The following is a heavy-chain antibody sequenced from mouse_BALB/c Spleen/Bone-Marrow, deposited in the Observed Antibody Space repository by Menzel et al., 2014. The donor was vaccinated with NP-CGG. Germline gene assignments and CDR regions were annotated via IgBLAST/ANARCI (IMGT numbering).Heavy chain of an antibody. J-gene: IGHJ2*01. Sequence: VKLVESGAELMKPGASVKISCKATGYTFSTYWIEWVKQRPGHGLEWIGEILPGNGNTDYNEKFKGKATFTADTSPNTAYMQLSSLTSEDSAVFYCARHGSSGFDYWGQGTALTVSS. V-gene: IGHV1-9*01. CDR1: GYTFSTYW. CDR2: ILPGNGNT. D-gene: IGHD1-1*01. CDR3: ARHGSSGFDY.